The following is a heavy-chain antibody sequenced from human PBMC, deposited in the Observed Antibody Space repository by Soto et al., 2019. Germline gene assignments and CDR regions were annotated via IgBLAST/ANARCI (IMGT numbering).Heavy chain of an antibody. Sequence: GGSLRLSCAASGFTFSNYAMSWVRQAPGKGLEWVSAISGSGGSTYYADSVKGRFTISRDNSNNTLYLQMNSLRAEDTAVYYCARDSTVARLQKYYYYYYGMDVWGQGTTVTVSS. CDR1: GFTFSNYA. V-gene: IGHV3-23*01. CDR2: ISGSGGST. J-gene: IGHJ6*02. CDR3: ARDSTVARLQKYYYYYYGMDV. D-gene: IGHD2-15*01.